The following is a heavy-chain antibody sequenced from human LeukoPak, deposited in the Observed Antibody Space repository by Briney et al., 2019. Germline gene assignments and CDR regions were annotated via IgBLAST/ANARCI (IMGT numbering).Heavy chain of an antibody. CDR2: IWYDGSNK. CDR1: GFTFCRYG. Sequence: GGSLRLSCAASGFTFCRYGMHWVRQAPGKGLEWVAVIWYDGSNKYYADSVKGRFTISRDNSKNTLYLQMNSLRAEDTAVYYCARDLGWLQTKGAFDIWGQGTMVTVSS. J-gene: IGHJ3*02. CDR3: ARDLGWLQTKGAFDI. D-gene: IGHD5-24*01. V-gene: IGHV3-33*01.